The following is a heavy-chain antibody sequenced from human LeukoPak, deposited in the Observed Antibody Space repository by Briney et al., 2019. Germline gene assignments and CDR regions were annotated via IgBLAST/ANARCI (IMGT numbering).Heavy chain of an antibody. J-gene: IGHJ5*02. CDR1: GYTFTSYY. V-gene: IGHV1-46*01. D-gene: IGHD3-9*01. CDR3: AREYYDILTGHNWFDP. CDR2: INPSGGST. Sequence: ASVKVSCKASGYTFTSYYMHWARQAPGQGLEWMGIINPSGGSTSYAQKFQGRVTMTRDTSTSTVYMELSSLRSEDTAVYYCAREYYDILTGHNWFDPWGQGTLVTVSS.